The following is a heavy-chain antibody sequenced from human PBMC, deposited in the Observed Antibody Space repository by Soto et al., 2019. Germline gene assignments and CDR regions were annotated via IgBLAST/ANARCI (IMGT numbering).Heavy chain of an antibody. CDR3: PRGSFGDPFDY. V-gene: IGHV3-7*01. CDR1: GFTLSGYW. D-gene: IGHD4-17*01. J-gene: IGHJ4*01. CDR2: IKQDGSEQ. Sequence: EVQLVESGGDLVQPGGCLRLSCAGSGFTLSGYWMGWVRQAPGKGLEWVANIKQDGSEQYYVESVKGRFTISRDNAKNSLFLQMHSLRGEDTAMYYCPRGSFGDPFDYWGQGTLVTVSS.